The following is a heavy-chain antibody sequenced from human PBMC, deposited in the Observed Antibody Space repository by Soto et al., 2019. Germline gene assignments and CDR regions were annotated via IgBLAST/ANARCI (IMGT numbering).Heavy chain of an antibody. CDR2: IFHTGIT. CDR1: GDSVSSSNX. CDR3: ARYSASGLYYYFAMDV. J-gene: IGHJ6*02. D-gene: IGHD6-13*01. V-gene: IGHV4-4*02. Sequence: QVQLQESGPGLLKPSGTLALSCAVSGDSVSSSNXXXXVXXXXXXXLEWIGDIFHTGITNSNPSLKSRVTMSVDKSKNQFSLKLTSVTAADTAVYYCARYSASGLYYYFAMDVWGQGTTVTVSS.